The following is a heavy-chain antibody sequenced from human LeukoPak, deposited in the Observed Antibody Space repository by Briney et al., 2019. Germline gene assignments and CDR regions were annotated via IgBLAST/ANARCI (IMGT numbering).Heavy chain of an antibody. CDR2: IYTSGST. CDR1: GGSFSSYY. D-gene: IGHD2-2*01. V-gene: IGHV4-4*07. J-gene: IGHJ6*02. CDR3: ARVGPRYCSSTSCSYYYYGMDV. Sequence: SETPSLTCTVSGGSFSSYYWSWIRQPAGKGLEWIGRIYTSGSTNYNPSLKSRVTMSVDTSKNQFSLKLSSVTAADTAVYYCARVGPRYCSSTSCSYYYYGMDVWGQGTTVTVSS.